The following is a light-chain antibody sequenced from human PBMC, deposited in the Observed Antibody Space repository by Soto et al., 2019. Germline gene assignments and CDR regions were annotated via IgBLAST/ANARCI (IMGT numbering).Light chain of an antibody. CDR2: GAS. CDR3: QQYNNWPLYT. V-gene: IGKV3-15*01. J-gene: IGKJ2*01. Sequence: EIGMTQSPATLSVSPGEGDTLSCRARQSVSSNLAWYQHIPSQAPRLLIYGASTRATGIPARFSGSGSGTEFTLTSSSLQSDDVAVYYWQQYNNWPLYTCGQGTKLEIK. CDR1: QSVSSN.